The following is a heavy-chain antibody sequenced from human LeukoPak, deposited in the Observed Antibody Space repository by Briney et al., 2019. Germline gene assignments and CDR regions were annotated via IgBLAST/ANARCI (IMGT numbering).Heavy chain of an antibody. CDR2: IYASGST. J-gene: IGHJ3*02. CDR3: AREYSSSSGKNTFDI. D-gene: IGHD6-6*01. Sequence: SETLSLTCTVSGGSISSYYWSWIRQPAGKGLEWIGRIYASGSTNYNPSLKSRVTMSVDTSKNQFSLKLASVTAADTAVYYCAREYSSSSGKNTFDIWGQRTMVTVSS. V-gene: IGHV4-4*07. CDR1: GGSISSYY.